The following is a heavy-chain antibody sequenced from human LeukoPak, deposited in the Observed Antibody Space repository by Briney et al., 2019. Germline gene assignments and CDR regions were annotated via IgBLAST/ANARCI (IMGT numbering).Heavy chain of an antibody. Sequence: GESLKISCKGSGYSFTSYWIGWVRQMPGKGLEWMGIIYPGDSDTRYSPSFQGQVTISADKSISTAYLQWSSLKASDTAMYYCARLLEVYYGSGSYYTVSYFDYWGQGTLVTVSS. J-gene: IGHJ4*02. D-gene: IGHD3-10*01. CDR1: GYSFTSYW. CDR3: ARLLEVYYGSGSYYTVSYFDY. V-gene: IGHV5-51*01. CDR2: IYPGDSDT.